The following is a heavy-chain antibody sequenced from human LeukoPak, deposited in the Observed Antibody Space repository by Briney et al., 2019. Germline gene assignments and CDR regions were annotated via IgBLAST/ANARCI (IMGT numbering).Heavy chain of an antibody. V-gene: IGHV3-30*02. CDR2: IRYDGSNK. D-gene: IGHD3-10*01. CDR3: AKELAMVRGVIITMGAFNI. CDR1: GFTFSSYG. J-gene: IGHJ3*02. Sequence: PGGSLRLSCAASGFTFSSYGMRWVRQAPGKGLEWVAFIRYDGSNKYYADSVKGRFTISRDNSKNTLYLQMNSLRAEDTAVYYCAKELAMVRGVIITMGAFNIWGQGTMVTVSS.